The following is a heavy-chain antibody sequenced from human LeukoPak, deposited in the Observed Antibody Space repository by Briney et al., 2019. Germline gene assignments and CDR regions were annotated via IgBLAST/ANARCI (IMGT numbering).Heavy chain of an antibody. CDR2: IYYSGST. D-gene: IGHD6-13*01. Sequence: PSETLSLTCTVPGGSISSYYWSWIRQPPGKGLEWIGYIYYSGSTNYNPSLKSRVTISVDTSKNQFSLKLSSVTAADTAVYYRARDGSSWVYWGQGTLVTVPS. CDR1: GGSISSYY. CDR3: ARDGSSWVY. J-gene: IGHJ4*02. V-gene: IGHV4-59*01.